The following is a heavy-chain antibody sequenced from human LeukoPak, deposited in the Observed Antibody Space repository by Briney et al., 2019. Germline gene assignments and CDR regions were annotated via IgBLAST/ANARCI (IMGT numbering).Heavy chain of an antibody. J-gene: IGHJ6*02. CDR3: ARWSYGDYRRYYYYYGMDV. Sequence: SETLSLTCTVSGGSISSYYWSWIRQPAGKGLEWIGRIYTSGSTNYNPSLKSRVTISVDTSKNQFSLKLSSVTAADTAVYYCARWSYGDYRRYYYYYGMDVWGQGTTVTVSS. D-gene: IGHD4-17*01. CDR2: IYTSGST. V-gene: IGHV4-4*07. CDR1: GGSISSYY.